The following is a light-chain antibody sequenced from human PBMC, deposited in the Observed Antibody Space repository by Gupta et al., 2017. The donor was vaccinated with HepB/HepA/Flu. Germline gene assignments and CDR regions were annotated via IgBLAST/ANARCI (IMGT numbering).Light chain of an antibody. CDR2: HAS. CDR3: LQGSNSPPT. CDR1: QSVSSY. V-gene: IGKV3-11*01. J-gene: IGKJ2*01. Sequence: IVLTPPPATLSLSPGERATLSCRASQSVSSYLAWSQQKPGQATRLLIYHASNRATGIPARFSGSGSGTDFTRTISSLEPEDFAVYYCLQGSNSPPTFGQGTKLEIK.